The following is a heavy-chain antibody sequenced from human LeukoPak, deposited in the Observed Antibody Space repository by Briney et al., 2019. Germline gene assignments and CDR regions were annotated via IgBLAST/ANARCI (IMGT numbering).Heavy chain of an antibody. CDR2: IYNSGTT. V-gene: IGHV4-39*01. J-gene: IGHJ4*01. CDR1: GDSISSTSYY. CDR3: ASRVYGLGSFNY. Sequence: SETLSLTCTVSGDSISSTSYYWDWIRQPPGKGLEWIGSIYNSGTTYYNPSLKSRVTISVDTSKNQFSLKVSSVTAADTAVYYCASRVYGLGSFNYWGQGTLVTVSS. D-gene: IGHD3-10*01.